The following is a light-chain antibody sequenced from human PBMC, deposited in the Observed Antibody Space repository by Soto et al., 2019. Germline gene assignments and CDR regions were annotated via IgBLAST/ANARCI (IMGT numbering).Light chain of an antibody. CDR2: GAS. CDR3: QQYNNWPF. V-gene: IGKV3-15*01. Sequence: EIVMTQSPATLSVSPGERATLSCRASQSVSSNLAWYQQKPGQAPRLLIYGASTRATGIPARFSGSGSGTEFTLTINNLQSEDFAVDYCQQYNNWPFFGGGTKVEIK. CDR1: QSVSSN. J-gene: IGKJ4*01.